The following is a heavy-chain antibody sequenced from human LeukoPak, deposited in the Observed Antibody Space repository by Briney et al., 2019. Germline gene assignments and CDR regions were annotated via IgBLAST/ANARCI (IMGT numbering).Heavy chain of an antibody. CDR1: GFTFSSYA. J-gene: IGHJ4*02. CDR2: ISGSGGST. CDR3: AKTGWFGGYFDY. Sequence: QPGGSLRPSCAASGFTFSSYAMSWVRQAPGKGLEWVSAISGSGGSTYYADSVKGRFTISRDNSKNTLYLQMNSLRAEDTAVYYCAKTGWFGGYFDYWGQGTLVTVSS. D-gene: IGHD3-10*01. V-gene: IGHV3-23*01.